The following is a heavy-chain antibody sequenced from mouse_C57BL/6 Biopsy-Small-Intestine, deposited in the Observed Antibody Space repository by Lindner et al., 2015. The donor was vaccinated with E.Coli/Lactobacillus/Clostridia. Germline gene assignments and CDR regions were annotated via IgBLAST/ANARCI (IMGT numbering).Heavy chain of an antibody. CDR3: ARDDSTGIYFNHYHYGMDV. Sequence: SVKVSCKASGYIFNNYGISWVRQAPGKGLEWVGWISGHNRNPEYAQKVQGRVTMTTDTSTNTAYMELRSLRSDDTAVYYCARDDSTGIYFNHYHYGMDVWGQGTTVTVSS. V-gene: IGHV14-4*02. CDR1: GYIFNNYG. D-gene: IGHD1-1*02. J-gene: IGHJ1*01. CDR2: ISGHNRNP.